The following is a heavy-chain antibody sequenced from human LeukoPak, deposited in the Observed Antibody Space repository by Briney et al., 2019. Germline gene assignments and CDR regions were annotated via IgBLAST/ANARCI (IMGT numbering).Heavy chain of an antibody. J-gene: IGHJ6*03. Sequence: GGSLRLSCAASGFTFSTYAMHWVRQAPGKGLEWVAVISYDGSSKYYADSVKGRFTISRDNSENTLYLQMNSLRAEDTAVYYCAKDRVATERYYMDVWGKGTTVTISS. CDR3: AKDRVATERYYMDV. V-gene: IGHV3-30*04. CDR2: ISYDGSSK. D-gene: IGHD6-13*01. CDR1: GFTFSTYA.